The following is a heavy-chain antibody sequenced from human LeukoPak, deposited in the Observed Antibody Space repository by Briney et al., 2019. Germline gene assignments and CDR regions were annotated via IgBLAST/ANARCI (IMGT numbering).Heavy chain of an antibody. CDR2: FDPEDGET. J-gene: IGHJ1*01. CDR3: ARDSSEIRSLILH. CDR1: GYTLTELS. V-gene: IGHV1-24*01. Sequence: GASVKVSCKVSGYTLTELSMHWVRQAPGKGLEWMGGFDPEDGETIYAQKFQGRVTITADESTSTAYMELSSLRSEDTAVYYCARDSSEIRSLILHWGQGTLVTVSS. D-gene: IGHD1-14*01.